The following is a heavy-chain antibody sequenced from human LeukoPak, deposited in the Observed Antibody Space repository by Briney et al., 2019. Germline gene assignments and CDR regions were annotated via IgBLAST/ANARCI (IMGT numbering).Heavy chain of an antibody. CDR2: IYYSGST. V-gene: IGHV4-59*01. CDR1: GGSISSYY. J-gene: IGHJ6*02. CDR3: AETSVGYHYYGMDV. Sequence: SETLSLTCTVSGGSISSYYWSWIRQPPGKGLEWIGYIYYSGSTNYNPSLKSRVTISVDTSKNQFSLKLSSVTAADTAVYYCAETSVGYHYYGMDVWGQGTTVTVSS.